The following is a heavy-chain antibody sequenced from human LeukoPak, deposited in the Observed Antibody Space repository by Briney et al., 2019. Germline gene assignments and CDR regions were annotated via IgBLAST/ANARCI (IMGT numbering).Heavy chain of an antibody. CDR2: ISYDGSNK. Sequence: GGSLRLSCAASGFTFSSYGMHWVRQAPGKGLEWVAVISYDGSNKYYADSVKGRFTISRDNSKETLSLQMNSLRAEDTAIYYCAKVWEAYCGGDCFSPFDYWGQGTLVTVSS. CDR1: GFTFSSYG. J-gene: IGHJ4*02. CDR3: AKVWEAYCGGDCFSPFDY. D-gene: IGHD2-21*02. V-gene: IGHV3-30*18.